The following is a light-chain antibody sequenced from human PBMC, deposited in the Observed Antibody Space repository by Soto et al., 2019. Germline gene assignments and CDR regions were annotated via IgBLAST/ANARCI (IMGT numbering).Light chain of an antibody. CDR3: QKSYSTPFT. Sequence: IQMTQSPSSLSASVGDRVTITCRASQRISNYVNWYHQKPGKAPKLLNYSASNLQSGVPSSFSGSGSRTDFTLSISHLQSEHFSNYYCQKSYSTPFTFCPGAKVAIQ. J-gene: IGKJ3*01. V-gene: IGKV1-39*01. CDR1: QRISNY. CDR2: SAS.